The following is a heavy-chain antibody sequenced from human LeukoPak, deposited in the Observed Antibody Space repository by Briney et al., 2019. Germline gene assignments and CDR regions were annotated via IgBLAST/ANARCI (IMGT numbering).Heavy chain of an antibody. CDR3: ARLPEYYYDSSGYSTDAFDI. Sequence: SVKVSCKASGGTFSSYAISWVLQAPGQGLEWMGGIIPIFGTANYAQKFQGRVTITTDESTSTAYMELSSLRSEDTAVYYCARLPEYYYDSSGYSTDAFDIWGQGTMVTVSS. V-gene: IGHV1-69*05. CDR1: GGTFSSYA. J-gene: IGHJ3*02. D-gene: IGHD3-22*01. CDR2: IIPIFGTA.